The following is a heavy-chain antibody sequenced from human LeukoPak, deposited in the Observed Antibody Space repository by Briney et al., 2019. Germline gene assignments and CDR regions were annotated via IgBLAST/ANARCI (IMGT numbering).Heavy chain of an antibody. V-gene: IGHV6-1*01. CDR3: ASKGSSSSRYYFDY. J-gene: IGHJ4*02. D-gene: IGHD2-2*01. CDR1: GDSVSSNTAG. CDR2: TYYRSKWYN. Sequence: SQTLSLTCAISGDSVSSNTAGWSWIRQSPSRGLEWLGRTYYRSKWYNDDAGSVKSRITINADTAKNQFSLQLNSVTPEDTALYYCASKGSSSSRYYFDYWGQGTLVTVSS.